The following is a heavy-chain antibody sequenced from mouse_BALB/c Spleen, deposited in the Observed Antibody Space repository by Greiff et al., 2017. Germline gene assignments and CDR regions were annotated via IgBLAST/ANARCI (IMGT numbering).Heavy chain of an antibody. D-gene: IGHD2-1*01. CDR2: IDPENGNT. Sequence: EVQVVESGAELVRPGALVKLSCKASGFTIKDYYMHWVKQRPEQGLEWIGWIDPENGNTIYDPKFQGKASITADTSSNTAYLQLSSLTSEDTAVYYCASYRNYFDVWGAGTTVTVSS. V-gene: IGHV14-1*02. CDR1: GFTIKDYY. J-gene: IGHJ1*01. CDR3: ASYRNYFDV.